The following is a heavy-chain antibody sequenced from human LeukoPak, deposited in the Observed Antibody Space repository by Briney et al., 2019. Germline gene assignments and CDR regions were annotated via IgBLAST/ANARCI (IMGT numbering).Heavy chain of an antibody. CDR1: GYRFTNYW. J-gene: IGHJ4*02. Sequence: GESLKISCKASGYRFTNYWIGWVRQMPGKGLEWMTIIYPGDSETRYSLSFQGQVTISADKSVDTTYLQWSSLKASDTAMYYCARALRTGQGDYVPVLWGQGTLVTVSS. CDR2: IYPGDSET. CDR3: ARALRTGQGDYVPVL. D-gene: IGHD4-17*01. V-gene: IGHV5-51*01.